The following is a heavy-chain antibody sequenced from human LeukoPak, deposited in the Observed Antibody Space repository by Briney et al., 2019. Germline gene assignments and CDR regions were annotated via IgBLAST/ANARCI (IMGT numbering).Heavy chain of an antibody. J-gene: IGHJ4*02. V-gene: IGHV4-59*01. CDR3: ARAGYSSSWYAFEAGYYFDY. CDR1: GCSISSYY. D-gene: IGHD6-13*01. Sequence: PSETLSLTCTVSGCSISSYYWSWIRQPPGKGLEWIGYIYYSGSTNYNPSLKSRVTISVDTSKNQFSLKLSSVTAADTAVYYCARAGYSSSWYAFEAGYYFDYWGQGTLVTVSS. CDR2: IYYSGST.